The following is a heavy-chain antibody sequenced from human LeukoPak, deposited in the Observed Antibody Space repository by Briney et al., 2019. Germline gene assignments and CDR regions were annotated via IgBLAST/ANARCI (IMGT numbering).Heavy chain of an antibody. Sequence: QSGGSLRLSCAASGFTFSSSAMSWVRQAPGKGLEWVSVIYSGGSTYYADSVKGRFTISRDNSKNTLYLQMNSLRAEDTAVYYCAREARLYCSGGSCYRIFDYWGQGTLVTVSS. CDR3: AREARLYCSGGSCYRIFDY. J-gene: IGHJ4*02. CDR2: IYSGGST. D-gene: IGHD2-15*01. CDR1: GFTFSSSA. V-gene: IGHV3-53*01.